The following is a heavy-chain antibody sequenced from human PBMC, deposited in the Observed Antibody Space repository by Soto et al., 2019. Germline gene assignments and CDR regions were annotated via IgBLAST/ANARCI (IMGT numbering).Heavy chain of an antibody. CDR3: ARVRPTDYVGNYNNGMDV. CDR2: IIPIFYTA. J-gene: IGHJ6*02. CDR1: GGTLSNYA. D-gene: IGHD4-17*01. Sequence: QVQLVQSGAEVKKPGSSVKVSCKASGGTLSNYAFTWVRQAPGQGLEWMGGIIPIFYTANYAQRFQGRVTITADESTSTAYMELNSLRSEDTAVYYCARVRPTDYVGNYNNGMDVWGQGTPVTVSS. V-gene: IGHV1-69*01.